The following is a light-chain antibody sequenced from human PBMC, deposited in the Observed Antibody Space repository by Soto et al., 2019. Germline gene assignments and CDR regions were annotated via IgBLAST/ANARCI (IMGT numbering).Light chain of an antibody. J-gene: IGLJ1*01. Sequence: QSVLTQPPSASGTPGQRVTISCSGSSSNIGSFPVNWYQHLPGTAPRLLIYSYNQRPSGVPDRFSGSKSGTSASLAISGLQSEDEADYYCAAWDDSLNVHYVFGTGTKLTVL. V-gene: IGLV1-44*01. CDR3: AAWDDSLNVHYV. CDR1: SSNIGSFP. CDR2: SYN.